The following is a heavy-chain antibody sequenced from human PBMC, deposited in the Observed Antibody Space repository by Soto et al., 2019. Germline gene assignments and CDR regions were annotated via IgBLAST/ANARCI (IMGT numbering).Heavy chain of an antibody. CDR2: IYYNGIT. CDR3: AGSVGELARFGY. Sequence: QVHLQESGPGLVKPSQTLSLTCTVSSGSTSSSGFYWSWIRQHPGKGLEWIGYIYYNGITYYNPSLTSRVSLSVDTSKNQFSLNLTSLTAADTAVYYCAGSVGELARFGYWGQGALVTVSS. V-gene: IGHV4-31*03. CDR1: SGSTSSSGFY. D-gene: IGHD3-10*01. J-gene: IGHJ4*02.